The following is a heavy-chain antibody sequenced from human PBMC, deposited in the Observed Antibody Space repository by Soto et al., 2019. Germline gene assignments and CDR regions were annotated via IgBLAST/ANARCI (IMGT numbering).Heavy chain of an antibody. CDR1: GFTFSSYS. Sequence: GGSLRLSCAASGFTFSSYSMNWVRQAPGKGLEWVSSISSSSSYIYYADSVKGRFTISRDNAKNSLYLQMNSLRAEDTAVYYCARDNRLAGRFDYWGQGTLVTVSS. D-gene: IGHD2-15*01. J-gene: IGHJ4*02. CDR2: ISSSSSYI. V-gene: IGHV3-21*01. CDR3: ARDNRLAGRFDY.